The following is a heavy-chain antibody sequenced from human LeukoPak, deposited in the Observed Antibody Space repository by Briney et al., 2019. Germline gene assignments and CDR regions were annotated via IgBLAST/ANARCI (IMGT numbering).Heavy chain of an antibody. CDR2: ISYDGSNK. V-gene: IGHV3-30*03. J-gene: IGHJ4*02. D-gene: IGHD3-22*01. CDR1: GFTFSTYG. Sequence: GGSLRLSCAASGFTFSTYGMSWVRQAPGKGLEWVAVISYDGSNKYYADSVKGRFTISRDNSKNTLYLQMNSLRAEDTAVYYCASISYYYDSSGYSRPDYWGQGTLVTVSS. CDR3: ASISYYYDSSGYSRPDY.